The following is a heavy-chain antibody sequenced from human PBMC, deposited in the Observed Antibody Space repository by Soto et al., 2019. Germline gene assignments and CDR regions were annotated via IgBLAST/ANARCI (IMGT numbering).Heavy chain of an antibody. D-gene: IGHD3-22*01. J-gene: IGHJ5*02. V-gene: IGHV4-30-4*01. Sequence: QVQLQESGPGLVKPSQTLSLTCIVSGASISSGDYFWSWIRQPPGKGLECIAYIYYSGGTYYNPSLERRVTISVDTSKNQFSLKLSSVTAADTAIYYCARAPIRSYYYDSSGYRPRPNWFDPWGQGTLVTVSS. CDR2: IYYSGGT. CDR3: ARAPIRSYYYDSSGYRPRPNWFDP. CDR1: GASISSGDYF.